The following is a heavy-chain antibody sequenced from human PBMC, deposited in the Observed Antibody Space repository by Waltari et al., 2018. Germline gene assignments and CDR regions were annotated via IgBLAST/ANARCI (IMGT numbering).Heavy chain of an antibody. CDR1: GLTFRSYS. Sequence: EVQLVESGGGLVKPGGSLGLSCAASGLTFRSYSMIWVRRAPGTGLEFVSSISSDTTYIYYADSVKGRFTISRDNAKNSLYLQMNSLRAEDTAVYFCARTRFIHDPNYYYGMDVWGQGTTVTVSS. V-gene: IGHV3-21*01. CDR3: ARTRFIHDPNYYYGMDV. D-gene: IGHD3-16*01. J-gene: IGHJ6*02. CDR2: ISSDTTYI.